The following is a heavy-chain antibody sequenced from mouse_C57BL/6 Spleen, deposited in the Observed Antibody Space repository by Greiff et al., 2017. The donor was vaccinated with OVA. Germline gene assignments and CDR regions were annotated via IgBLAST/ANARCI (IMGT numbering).Heavy chain of an antibody. J-gene: IGHJ1*03. CDR1: GYSFTGYF. V-gene: IGHV1-20*01. D-gene: IGHD1-1*01. CDR3: ARYHYGSRYFDV. Sequence: VQLQQSGPELVKPGASVKISCKASGYSFTGYFMNWVMQSHGKSLEWIGRINPYNGDTFYNQKFKGKATLTVDKSSSTAHMELRSLTSEDSAVYYCARYHYGSRYFDVWGTGTTVTVSS. CDR2: INPYNGDT.